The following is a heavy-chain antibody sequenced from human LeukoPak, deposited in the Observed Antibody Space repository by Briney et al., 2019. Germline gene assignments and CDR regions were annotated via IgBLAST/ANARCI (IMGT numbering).Heavy chain of an antibody. V-gene: IGHV1-69*04. D-gene: IGHD3-10*01. J-gene: IGHJ5*02. CDR3: ARGPVTMVRGVITPPFDP. Sequence: GASVKVSCKASGGTFSSYAISWVRQAPGQGLEWMGRIIPILGIANYAQKFQGRVTITADKSTSTAYMELSSLRSEDTAVYYCARGPVTMVRGVITPPFDPWGQGTLVTVSS. CDR1: GGTFSSYA. CDR2: IIPILGIA.